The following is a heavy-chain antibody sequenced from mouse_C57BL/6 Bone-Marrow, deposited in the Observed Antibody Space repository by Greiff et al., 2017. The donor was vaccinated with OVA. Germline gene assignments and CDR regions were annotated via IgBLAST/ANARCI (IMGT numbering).Heavy chain of an antibody. CDR1: YTFSRRVH. V-gene: IGHV1-87*01. Sequence: VQLQESGPELARPWASVKISCQAFYTFSRRVHFAIRDTNYWMQWVKQRPGQGLEWIGAIYPGTGVTSYNQKFKGKATLTADTSSSTAYMQLSSLTSKDSAVYYCAYSETGYFDYWGQGTTLTVSS. D-gene: IGHD4-1*01. CDR2: GQGLEWIG. J-gene: IGHJ2*01. CDR3: SKDSAVYYCAYSETGYFDY.